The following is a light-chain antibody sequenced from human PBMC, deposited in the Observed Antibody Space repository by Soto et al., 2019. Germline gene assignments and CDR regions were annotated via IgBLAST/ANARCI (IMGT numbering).Light chain of an antibody. CDR2: EGS. CDR1: SSDVGSYNL. CDR3: CSYAGRSTLYV. V-gene: IGLV2-23*01. Sequence: QSALTQPASVSGSPGQSITISCTGTSSDVGSYNLVSWYQQHPGKAPKLMIYEGSKRPSGVSNRFSGSKSGNTASLTISGLQEEDEADYYCCSYAGRSTLYVFGTGTKLTVL. J-gene: IGLJ1*01.